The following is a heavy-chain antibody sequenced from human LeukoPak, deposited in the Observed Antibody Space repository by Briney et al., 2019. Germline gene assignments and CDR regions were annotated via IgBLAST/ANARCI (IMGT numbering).Heavy chain of an antibody. CDR1: GGSFSGYY. Sequence: SETLSLTCAVYGGSFSGYYWSWIRQPPGKGLEWIGEINHSGSTNYNPSLKSRATISVDTSKNQFSLKLSSVTAADTAVYYCARVSPGVLVGAIDYWGQGTLVTVSS. CDR3: ARVSPGVLVGAIDY. J-gene: IGHJ4*02. D-gene: IGHD1-26*01. CDR2: INHSGST. V-gene: IGHV4-34*01.